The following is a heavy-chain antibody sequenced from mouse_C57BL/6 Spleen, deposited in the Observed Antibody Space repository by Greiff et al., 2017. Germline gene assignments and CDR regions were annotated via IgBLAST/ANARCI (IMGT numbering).Heavy chain of an antibody. CDR2: IYPRSGNT. D-gene: IGHD1-1*01. CDR1: GYTFTSYG. CDR3: ARDYGSSRFAY. Sequence: QVQLQQSGAELARPGASVKLSCKASGYTFTSYGISWVKQRTGQGLEWIGEIYPRSGNTYYTEKFKGKATLTADKSSSTAYMELRSLTSEDSAVYFCARDYGSSRFAYWGQGTLVTVSA. J-gene: IGHJ3*01. V-gene: IGHV1-81*01.